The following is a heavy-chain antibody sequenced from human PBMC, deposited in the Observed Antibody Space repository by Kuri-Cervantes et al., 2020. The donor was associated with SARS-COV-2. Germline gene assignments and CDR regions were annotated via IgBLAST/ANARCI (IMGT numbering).Heavy chain of an antibody. CDR2: ISYDGSNK. D-gene: IGHD5-24*01. V-gene: IGHV3-30*04. CDR3: ARGASGYNPPFDY. Sequence: GGSLRLSCAASGFTFISYAMHWVRQAPGKGLEVVAVISYDGSNKYYADSVKGRFTISRDNSKNTLYLQMNSLRAEDTAVYYCARGASGYNPPFDYWGQGTLVTVSS. CDR1: GFTFISYA. J-gene: IGHJ4*02.